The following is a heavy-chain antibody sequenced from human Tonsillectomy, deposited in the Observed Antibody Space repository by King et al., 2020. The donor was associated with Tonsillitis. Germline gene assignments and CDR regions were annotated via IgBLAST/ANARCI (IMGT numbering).Heavy chain of an antibody. CDR2: ISDSGGST. D-gene: IGHD3-10*01. CDR1: GFTFSNYA. V-gene: IGHV3-23*04. J-gene: IGHJ4*02. Sequence: VQLVQSGGGLVQPGGSLRLSCAASGFTFSNYAMSWVRQAPGKGLEWVSTISDSGGSTYYPDSVKGRFTSSRDNSRNTLYLQMSSLRADDTAIYYCAKGPLLSWFGESDSKRDFWGKGTRVTVSS. CDR3: AKGPLLSWFGESDSKRDF.